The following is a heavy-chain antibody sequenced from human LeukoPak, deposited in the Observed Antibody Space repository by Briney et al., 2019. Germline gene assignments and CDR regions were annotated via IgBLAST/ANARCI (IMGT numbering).Heavy chain of an antibody. D-gene: IGHD4-17*01. CDR3: ATLSPRMTTVTARDYYYMDV. CDR1: GGTFSSYA. V-gene: IGHV1-69*05. CDR2: IIPIFGTA. Sequence: SVKVSCKASGGTFSSYAISWVRQAPGQGLEWMGGIIPIFGTANYAQKFQGRVTIATDESTSTAYMELSSLRSEDTAVYYCATLSPRMTTVTARDYYYMDVWGKGTTVTVSS. J-gene: IGHJ6*03.